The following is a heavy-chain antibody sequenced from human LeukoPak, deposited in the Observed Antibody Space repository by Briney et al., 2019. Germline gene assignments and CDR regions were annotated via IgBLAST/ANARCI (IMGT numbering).Heavy chain of an antibody. V-gene: IGHV1-8*01. D-gene: IGHD2-15*01. CDR2: MNPNSGNT. CDR1: GYTFTSYD. CDR3: ARGGYCSGGSCRKGYYFDY. J-gene: IGHJ4*02. Sequence: ASVKVFCKASGYTFTSYDINWVRQATGQGLEWMGWMNPNSGNTGYAQRFQGRVTMTRNTSISTAYMELSSLRSEDTAVYYCARGGYCSGGSCRKGYYFDYWGQGTLVTVSS.